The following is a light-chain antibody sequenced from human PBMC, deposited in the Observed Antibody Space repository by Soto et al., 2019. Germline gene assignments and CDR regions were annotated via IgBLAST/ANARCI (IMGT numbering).Light chain of an antibody. J-gene: IGLJ2*01. CDR1: KLGDKY. Sequence: SYERTQPPSVSVSPGQTASITCSGDKLGDKYACWYQQKPGQSPVLVIYQDSKRPSGIPERFSGSNSGNTATLTIIGTQAMYEADYYCQAWDNSLVFGGGTKLTVL. CDR2: QDS. V-gene: IGLV3-1*01. CDR3: QAWDNSLV.